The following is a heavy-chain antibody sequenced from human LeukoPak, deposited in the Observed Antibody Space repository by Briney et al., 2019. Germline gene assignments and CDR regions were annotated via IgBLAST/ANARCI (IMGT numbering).Heavy chain of an antibody. CDR1: GYTFTSYG. V-gene: IGHV1-18*01. Sequence: AASVKVSCKASGYTFTSYGISWVRQAPGQGLEWMGWISAYNGNTNYAQKLQGRVTMTTDTSTSTAYMELRSLRSDDTAVYYCARDWAPDIVVVPAEIYYYYGMDAWGQGTTVTVSS. CDR2: ISAYNGNT. CDR3: ARDWAPDIVVVPAEIYYYYGMDA. J-gene: IGHJ6*02. D-gene: IGHD2-2*01.